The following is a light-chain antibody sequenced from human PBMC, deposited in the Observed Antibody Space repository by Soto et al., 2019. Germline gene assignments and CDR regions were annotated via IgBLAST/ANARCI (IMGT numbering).Light chain of an antibody. J-gene: IGKJ4*01. CDR2: SAS. Sequence: PGERATLSCRASRTVDGNYLAWYHQKPGQAPRLLIHSASTRAPGIPDRFSGSGSGTDFTLTISRLEPEDFAVYYCQQYGSTPLTFGGGTKVDIK. CDR3: QQYGSTPLT. CDR1: RTVDGNY. V-gene: IGKV3-20*01.